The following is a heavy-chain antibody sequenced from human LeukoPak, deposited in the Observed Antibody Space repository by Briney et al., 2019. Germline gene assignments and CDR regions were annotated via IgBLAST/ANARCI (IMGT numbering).Heavy chain of an antibody. J-gene: IGHJ5*02. CDR3: ARDRSVPAARNWFDP. CDR2: INAGNGNT. Sequence: ASAKVSCKASGYTFTSYAMHWVRQAPGQRLEWMGWINAGNGNTKYSQKFQGRVTITRDTSASTAYMELSSLRSEDTAVYYCARDRSVPAARNWFDPWGQGTLVTVSS. D-gene: IGHD2-2*01. CDR1: GYTFTSYA. V-gene: IGHV1-3*01.